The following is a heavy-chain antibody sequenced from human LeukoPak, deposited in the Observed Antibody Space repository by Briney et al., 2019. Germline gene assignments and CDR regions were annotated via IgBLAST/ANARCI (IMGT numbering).Heavy chain of an antibody. V-gene: IGHV3-23*01. J-gene: IGHJ4*02. CDR2: ISGSGGST. Sequence: GGSLRLSCAASGFTFSSYGMSWVRQAPGKGLEWVSAISGSGGSTYYADSVKGRFTISRDNSKNTLYLQMNSLRAEDTAVYYCARDPGSGYEEHFDYWGQGTLVTVSS. D-gene: IGHD5-12*01. CDR1: GFTFSSYG. CDR3: ARDPGSGYEEHFDY.